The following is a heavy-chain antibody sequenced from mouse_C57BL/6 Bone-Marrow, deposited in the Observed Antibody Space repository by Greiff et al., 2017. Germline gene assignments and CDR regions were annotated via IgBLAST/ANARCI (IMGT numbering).Heavy chain of an antibody. D-gene: IGHD4-1*01. Sequence: EVQRVESGGGLVQPGGSMKLSCAASGFTFSDAWMDWVRQSPEKGLEWVAEIRNKANNPATYYYESVKGRFTIARDDSKSSVYLQMNSLRAEDTGIYYCTRPPSNWGGSAWFEYWGQGTLVTVSA. CDR1: GFTFSDAW. CDR2: IRNKANNPAT. CDR3: TRPPSNWGGSAWFEY. J-gene: IGHJ3*01. V-gene: IGHV6-6*01.